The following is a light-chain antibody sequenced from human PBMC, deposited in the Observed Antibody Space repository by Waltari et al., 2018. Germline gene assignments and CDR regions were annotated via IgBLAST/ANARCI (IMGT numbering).Light chain of an antibody. CDR2: GTS. CDR1: QSVSSNY. Sequence: ELVLTQSPGTLSLSPGERVTLSCRASQSVSSNYLAWYQQKPGQAPRLLIYGTSSRATGIPDRFSGGGSGTDFTLTISRLEPEDFAMYFCQHYDSSSVTFGQGTKLEIK. V-gene: IGKV3-20*01. J-gene: IGKJ2*01. CDR3: QHYDSSSVT.